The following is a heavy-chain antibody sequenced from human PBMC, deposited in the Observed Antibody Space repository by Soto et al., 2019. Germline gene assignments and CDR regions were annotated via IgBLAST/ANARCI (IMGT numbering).Heavy chain of an antibody. V-gene: IGHV1-8*01. CDR3: GIFYYGDYEGSWFDP. D-gene: IGHD4-17*01. CDR2: MNPNSGNT. J-gene: IGHJ5*02. CDR1: GYTFTSYD. Sequence: QVQLVQSGAEVKKPGASVKVSCEASGYTFTSYDINWVRQATGQGLEWMGWMNPNSGNTGYAQKFQGRVTMPRNTSRSTAYMELIRLRSEDKVVYYGGIFYYGDYEGSWFDPGGQGTPVTGFS.